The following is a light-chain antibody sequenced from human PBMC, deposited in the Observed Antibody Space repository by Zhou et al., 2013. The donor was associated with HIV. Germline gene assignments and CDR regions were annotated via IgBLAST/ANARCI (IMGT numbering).Light chain of an antibody. CDR3: GSYAGSSIWI. V-gene: IGLV2-23*02. J-gene: IGLJ2*01. CDR2: EVS. CDR1: SSDVGSYNL. Sequence: QSALTQPASVSGSPGQSITISCTGTSSDVGSYNLVSWYQQHPGKAPKLILYEVSKRPSGVPDRFSGSKSGNTASLTVSGLQAEDESDYYCGSYAGSSIWIFGGGTKLTVL.